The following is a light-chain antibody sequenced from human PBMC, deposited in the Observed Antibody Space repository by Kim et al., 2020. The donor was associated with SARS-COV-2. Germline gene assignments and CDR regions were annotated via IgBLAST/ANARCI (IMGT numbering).Light chain of an antibody. CDR1: HDINIF. V-gene: IGKV1-33*01. J-gene: IGKJ4*01. Sequence: DIQMSQSPSSLSASVGDRVTITCQASHDINIFLNWFQQKPGEAPKLLISDASSLETGLPSRFSGSGSWTHFTFTISSLQPGDVATYYSQELKTIPHTFGGENKGEIK. CDR2: DAS. CDR3: QELKTIPHT.